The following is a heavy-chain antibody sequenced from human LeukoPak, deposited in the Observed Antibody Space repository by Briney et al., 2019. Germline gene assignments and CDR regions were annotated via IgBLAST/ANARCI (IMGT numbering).Heavy chain of an antibody. J-gene: IGHJ4*02. D-gene: IGHD1-26*01. Sequence: SETLSLTCTVSGGSISSYYWSWIRQPAGKGLEWIGRIYTSGSTNYNPSLKSRVTMSVDTSKSQFSLKLSSVTAADTAVYYCARDLFIVGATLYFDYWGQGTLVTVSS. V-gene: IGHV4-4*07. CDR2: IYTSGST. CDR3: ARDLFIVGATLYFDY. CDR1: GGSISSYY.